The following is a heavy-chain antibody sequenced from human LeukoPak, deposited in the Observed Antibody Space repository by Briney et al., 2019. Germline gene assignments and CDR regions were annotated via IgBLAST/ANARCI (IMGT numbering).Heavy chain of an antibody. J-gene: IGHJ4*02. CDR2: IYYSGTT. Sequence: PSQTLSLTCTVSGGSISSGDYYWSWIRQPPGKGLEWIGYIYYSGTTYYNPSLKSRVTMSVDTSKNHFSLRLSSVTAADTAVYYCARAIMITFGGVIVFTHYLDYWGQGTLVTVSS. CDR3: ARAIMITFGGVIVFTHYLDY. CDR1: GGSISSGDYY. V-gene: IGHV4-30-4*01. D-gene: IGHD3-16*02.